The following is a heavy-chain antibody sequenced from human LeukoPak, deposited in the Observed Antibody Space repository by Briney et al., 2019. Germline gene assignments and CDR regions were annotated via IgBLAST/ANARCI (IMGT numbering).Heavy chain of an antibody. CDR1: GFTFSDYY. D-gene: IGHD2-21*02. CDR2: SSSSGSTI. CDR3: ARESSYCGGDCYSRYFQH. V-gene: IGHV3-11*01. J-gene: IGHJ1*01. Sequence: GGSLRLSCAASGFTFSDYYMSWIRQAPGKGLEWVSYSSSSGSTIYYADSVKGRFTISRDNAKNSLYLQMNSLRAEDTAVYYCARESSYCGGDCYSRYFQHWGQGTLVTVSS.